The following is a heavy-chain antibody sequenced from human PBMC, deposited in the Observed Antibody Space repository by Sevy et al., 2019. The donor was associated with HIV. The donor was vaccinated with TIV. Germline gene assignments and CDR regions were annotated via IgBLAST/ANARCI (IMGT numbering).Heavy chain of an antibody. Sequence: GGSLRLSCAASGFTVSSNYMSWVRQAPGKGLEWVSVIYSGGSTFYADSVKGRFTVSRDNSKNMLYLQLNSLRAEDTAVYYCARSNSGSYQNGDYWGQGTLVTVSS. J-gene: IGHJ4*02. CDR2: IYSGGST. V-gene: IGHV3-53*01. CDR3: ARSNSGSYQNGDY. D-gene: IGHD1-26*01. CDR1: GFTVSSNY.